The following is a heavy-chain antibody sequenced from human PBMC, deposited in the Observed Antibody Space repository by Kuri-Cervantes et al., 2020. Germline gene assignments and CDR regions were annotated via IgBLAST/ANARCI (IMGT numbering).Heavy chain of an antibody. CDR1: GFTFSSYW. J-gene: IGHJ4*02. V-gene: IGHV3-33*08. CDR2: IWYDGSNK. Sequence: GESLKISCAASGFTFSSYWMSWVRQAPGKGLEWVAVIWYDGSNKYYADSVKGRFTISRDNSKNTLYLQMNSLRAEDTAVYYCARGAQITFGGVTPHYWGQGTLVTVSS. CDR3: ARGAQITFGGVTPHY. D-gene: IGHD3-16*01.